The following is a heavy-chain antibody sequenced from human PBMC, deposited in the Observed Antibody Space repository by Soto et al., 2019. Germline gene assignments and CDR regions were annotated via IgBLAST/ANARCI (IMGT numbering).Heavy chain of an antibody. J-gene: IGHJ5*02. Sequence: SETLSLTCTVSGGSISSYYWSWIRQPPGKGLEWIGYIYYSGSTNYNPSLKSRVTISVDTSKNQFSLKLSSVTAADTAVYYCARRTCGGDCHSAGFDPWGQGTLVTVSS. V-gene: IGHV4-59*08. D-gene: IGHD2-21*02. CDR3: ARRTCGGDCHSAGFDP. CDR1: GGSISSYY. CDR2: IYYSGST.